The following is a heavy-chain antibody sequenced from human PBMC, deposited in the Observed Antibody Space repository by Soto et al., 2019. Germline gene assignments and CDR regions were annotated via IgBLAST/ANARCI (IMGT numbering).Heavy chain of an antibody. D-gene: IGHD3-22*01. V-gene: IGHV3-74*01. CDR3: ARTGYYYDNKGYDFDY. CDR2: INTDGSGT. J-gene: IGHJ4*02. CDR1: GFTFSSYW. Sequence: GGSLRLSCAASGFTFSSYWMHWVRQAPGTGLIWVSRINTDGSGTTYADSVRGRFTISRDNAKNTVYLQMNSLRAEDTAVYYCARTGYYYDNKGYDFDYWGQGTLVTVSS.